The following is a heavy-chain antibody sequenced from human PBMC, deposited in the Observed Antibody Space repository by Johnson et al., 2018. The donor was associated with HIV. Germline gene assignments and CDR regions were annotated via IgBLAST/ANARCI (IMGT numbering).Heavy chain of an antibody. V-gene: IGHV3-11*04. J-gene: IGHJ3*01. Sequence: QLVESGGGLVKPGGSLRLSCAASGFTFSDYYMSWIRQAPGKGLEGVSYISTRGRSIYYADSVKGRVTISRDNAKKSLFLQMNSLRAEDTAVYYCAAGGRTEAVAWGQGTMVTVSS. CDR2: ISTRGRSI. CDR1: GFTFSDYY. D-gene: IGHD3-16*01. CDR3: AAGGRTEAVA.